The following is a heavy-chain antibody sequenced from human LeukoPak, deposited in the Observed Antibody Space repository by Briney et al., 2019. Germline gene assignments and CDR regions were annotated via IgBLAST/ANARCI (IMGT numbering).Heavy chain of an antibody. J-gene: IGHJ3*02. CDR3: ARDEDASSDNAFDI. D-gene: IGHD3-22*01. V-gene: IGHV1-2*02. Sequence: ASVKVSCKASGYTFIDYYMHWVRQAPGQGLEWMGWINPNSGGTNYAQKFQGRVTMTRDTSISTVYMELSRLRSDDTAVYYCARDEDASSDNAFDIWGQGTMVTVSS. CDR2: INPNSGGT. CDR1: GYTFIDYY.